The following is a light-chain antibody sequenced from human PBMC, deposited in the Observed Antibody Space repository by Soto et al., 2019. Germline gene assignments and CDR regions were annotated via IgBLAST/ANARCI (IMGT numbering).Light chain of an antibody. CDR1: SSDVGGYNY. CDR3: CSYAVTYYV. CDR2: DVS. Sequence: QSALTQPRSASGSPGQSVTISCTGTSSDVGGYNYVSWYQQHPGKAPKLMIYDVSKRPSGVPDRFSGSKSGNTASLTISGLQAEDEADYYCCSYAVTYYVFGTGTKLTVL. J-gene: IGLJ1*01. V-gene: IGLV2-11*01.